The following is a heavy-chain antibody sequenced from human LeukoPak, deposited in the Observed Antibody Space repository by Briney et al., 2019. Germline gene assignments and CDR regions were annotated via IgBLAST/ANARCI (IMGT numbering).Heavy chain of an antibody. D-gene: IGHD6-25*01. CDR1: GFTFSSYG. V-gene: IGHV3-33*06. CDR3: AKELPVAAAPDY. J-gene: IGHJ4*02. Sequence: GGSLRLSCAASGFTFSSYGMHWVRQAPGKGLEWVAVIWYDGSNKYYADSVKGRFTISRDNSKNTLYLQMNSLRAEDTAVYYCAKELPVAAAPDYWGQGTLVTVSS. CDR2: IWYDGSNK.